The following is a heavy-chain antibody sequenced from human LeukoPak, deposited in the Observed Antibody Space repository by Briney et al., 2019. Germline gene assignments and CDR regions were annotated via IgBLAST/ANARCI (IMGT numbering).Heavy chain of an antibody. D-gene: IGHD3-16*02. V-gene: IGHV3-74*01. CDR1: GFTFSRYW. J-gene: IGHJ3*02. Sequence: PGGSLRLSCADSGFTFSRYWMHWVRQAPGKGLVWVSRLNSDGSSTSYADSVKGRFTISRDNAKNTLYLQMNSLRAEDTAVYYCARALDDYIWGSYRWFPADAFDIWGQGTMVTVSS. CDR2: LNSDGSST. CDR3: ARALDDYIWGSYRWFPADAFDI.